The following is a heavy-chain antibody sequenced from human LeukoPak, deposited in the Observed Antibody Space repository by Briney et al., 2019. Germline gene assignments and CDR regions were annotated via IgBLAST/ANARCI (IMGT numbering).Heavy chain of an antibody. CDR1: GYTFTSYG. J-gene: IGHJ4*02. Sequence: ASVKVSCKASGYTFTSYGISWVRQAPGQGLEWMGWISAYNGDTNYAQKLQGRVTMTTDTSTSTAYMELRSLRSDDTAVYYCARDRLGIVGARAFDYWGQGTLVTVSS. D-gene: IGHD1-26*01. CDR3: ARDRLGIVGARAFDY. CDR2: ISAYNGDT. V-gene: IGHV1-18*01.